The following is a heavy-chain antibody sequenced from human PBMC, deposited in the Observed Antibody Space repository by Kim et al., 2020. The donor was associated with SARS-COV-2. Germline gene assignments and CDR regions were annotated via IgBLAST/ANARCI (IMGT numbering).Heavy chain of an antibody. CDR1: GFTFSSYA. J-gene: IGHJ4*02. CDR2: IRGSGSST. Sequence: GGSLRLSCAASGFTFSSYAMSWVRQAPGKGLEWVSGIRGSGSSTYYADSVKGRFTISRDNSKNTMYLQMNSLIAEDTAVYYCAKGTTMVRGVTHFDYWGQGILVTVSS. V-gene: IGHV3-23*01. D-gene: IGHD3-10*01. CDR3: AKGTTMVRGVTHFDY.